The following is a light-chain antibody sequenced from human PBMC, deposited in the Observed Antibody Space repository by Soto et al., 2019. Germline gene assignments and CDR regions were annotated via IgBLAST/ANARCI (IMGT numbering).Light chain of an antibody. CDR3: QQYNSWPIT. CDR1: QSINRD. J-gene: IGKJ5*01. Sequence: EIVMTQSPATLSVSPGESATLSGRASQSINRDLAWYVQKPGQAPRRVIYGASTCGTGVPPRFTGTRSGTEFTLTISDLQSEDCPVYYSQQYNSWPITFCQETRLEIK. CDR2: GAS. V-gene: IGKV3D-15*01.